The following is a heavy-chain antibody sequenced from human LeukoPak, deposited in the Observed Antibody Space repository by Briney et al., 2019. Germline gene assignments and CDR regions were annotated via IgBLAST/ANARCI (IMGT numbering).Heavy chain of an antibody. J-gene: IGHJ6*03. CDR2: IYTSGST. Sequence: TLSLTCTVSGGSISSGSYYWSWIRQPAGKGLEWIGRIYTSGSTNYNPSLKSRVTISVDTSKNQFSLKLSSVTAADTAVYYCARGSHYDFWSGYSPYYYYYMDVWGKGTTVTVSS. CDR1: GGSISSGSYY. D-gene: IGHD3-3*01. CDR3: ARGSHYDFWSGYSPYYYYYMDV. V-gene: IGHV4-61*02.